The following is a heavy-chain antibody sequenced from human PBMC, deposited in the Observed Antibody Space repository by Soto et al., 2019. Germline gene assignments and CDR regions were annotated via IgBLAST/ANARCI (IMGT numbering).Heavy chain of an antibody. CDR1: GFTVSSNY. CDR2: IYSGGST. D-gene: IGHD3-22*01. J-gene: IGHJ6*02. Sequence: PGGSLRLSCAASGFTVSSNYMSWVRQAPGKGLEWVSVIYSGGSTYYADSVKGRFTISRHNSKNTLYLQMNSLRAEDTAVYYCARDDYDSSGYYYYYYGMDVWGQGTTVTVSS. V-gene: IGHV3-53*04. CDR3: ARDDYDSSGYYYYYYGMDV.